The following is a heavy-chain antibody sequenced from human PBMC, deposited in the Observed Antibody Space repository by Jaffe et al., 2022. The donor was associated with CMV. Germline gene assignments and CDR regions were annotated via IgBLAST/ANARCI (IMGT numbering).Heavy chain of an antibody. D-gene: IGHD6-19*01. J-gene: IGHJ5*02. V-gene: IGHV4-59*11. Sequence: QVQLQESGPGLVKPSETLSLTCTVSGGSTSSHYWSWVRQSPGKGLEWIGYIYYGGSANYNPSLKSRVTISADTSKNQFSLKLTSVTPADTAIYYCAREIAYSSAWYVIDPWGQGSLVTVSS. CDR1: GGSTSSHY. CDR2: IYYGGSA. CDR3: AREIAYSSAWYVIDP.